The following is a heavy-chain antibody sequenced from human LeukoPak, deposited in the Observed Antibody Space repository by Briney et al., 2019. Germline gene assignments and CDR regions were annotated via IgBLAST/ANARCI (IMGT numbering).Heavy chain of an antibody. CDR1: GGTFSSYA. J-gene: IGHJ4*02. D-gene: IGHD3-22*01. V-gene: IGHV1-69*05. CDR3: AREGGYYYDSSGYFSPFDY. CDR2: IIPIFGTA. Sequence: SSVKVSRKASGGTFSSYAISWVRQAPGQGLEWMGGIIPIFGTANYAQKFQGRVTITTDESTSTAYMELSSLRSEDTAVYYCAREGGYYYDSSGYFSPFDYWGQGTLVTVSS.